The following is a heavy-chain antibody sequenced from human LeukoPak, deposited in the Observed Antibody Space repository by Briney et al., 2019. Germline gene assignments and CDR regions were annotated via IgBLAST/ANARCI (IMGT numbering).Heavy chain of an antibody. CDR2: IYYSGST. CDR1: GGSIRSSSYY. D-gene: IGHD3-16*01. V-gene: IGHV4-61*01. CDR3: ARETSQKGAHYMDV. J-gene: IGHJ6*03. Sequence: SETLSLTCTVSGGSIRSSSYYWGWIRQPPGKGLEWIGYIYYSGSTNYNPSLKSRVTISVDTSKNQFSLKLSSVTAADTAVYYCARETSQKGAHYMDVWGKGTTVTISS.